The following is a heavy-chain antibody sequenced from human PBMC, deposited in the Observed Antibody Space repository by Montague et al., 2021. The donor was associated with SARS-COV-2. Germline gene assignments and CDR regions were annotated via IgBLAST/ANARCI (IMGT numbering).Heavy chain of an antibody. J-gene: IGHJ3*02. CDR3: ASSGITLTGLDAFDI. V-gene: IGHV6-1*01. Sequence: CAISGDSVSSKSVAWNWIRQSPSRGLEWLGRTYYRSKWDSDYAESVKXRLVITPDTSKNQVSLQLNSVIPEDMAVYFCASSGITLTGLDAFDIWGQGTMVTVSS. CDR1: GDSVSSKSVA. CDR2: TYYRSKWDS. D-gene: IGHD3-9*01.